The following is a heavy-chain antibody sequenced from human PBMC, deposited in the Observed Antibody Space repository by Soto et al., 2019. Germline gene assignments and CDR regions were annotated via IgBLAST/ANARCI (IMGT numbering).Heavy chain of an antibody. CDR1: GGSISSYY. V-gene: IGHV4-59*01. D-gene: IGHD2-2*01. Sequence: SETLSLTCTVSGGSISSYYWSWIRQPPGKGLEWIGYIYYSGSTNYNPSLKSQVTISVDTSKNQFSLKLSSVTAADTAVYYCARVVVVPAAHNWFDPWGQGTLVTVS. J-gene: IGHJ5*02. CDR3: ARVVVVPAAHNWFDP. CDR2: IYYSGST.